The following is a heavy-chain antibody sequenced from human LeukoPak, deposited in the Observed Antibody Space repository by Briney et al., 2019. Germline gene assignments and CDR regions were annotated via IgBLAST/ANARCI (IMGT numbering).Heavy chain of an antibody. CDR2: IYHSGST. CDR1: GGSISSGGYS. CDR3: ARGYDIPSYYFDY. J-gene: IGHJ4*02. D-gene: IGHD3-22*01. V-gene: IGHV4-30-2*01. Sequence: SETLSLTCTVSGGSISSGGYSWSWIRQPPGKGLEWIGYIYHSGSTYYNPSLKSRVTISVDRSKNQFSLKLSSVTAADTAVYYCARGYDIPSYYFDYWGQGTLVTVSS.